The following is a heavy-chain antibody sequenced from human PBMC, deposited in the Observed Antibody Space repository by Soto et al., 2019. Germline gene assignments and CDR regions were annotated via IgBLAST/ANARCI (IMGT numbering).Heavy chain of an antibody. V-gene: IGHV1-69*13. D-gene: IGHD6-6*01. CDR2: IIPIFGTA. CDR1: GGTFSSYA. J-gene: IGHJ6*02. CDR3: ARDQAKGSSELPYYGMDV. Sequence: ASVKVSCKASGGTFSSYAISWVRQAPGQGLEWMGGIIPIFGTANYAQKFQGRVTITADESTSTAYMELSSLRSEDTAVYYCARDQAKGSSELPYYGMDVWGQGTTVTVSS.